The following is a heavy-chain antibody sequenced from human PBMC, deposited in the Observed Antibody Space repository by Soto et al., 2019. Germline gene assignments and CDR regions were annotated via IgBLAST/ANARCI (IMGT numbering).Heavy chain of an antibody. J-gene: IGHJ4*02. CDR3: AKSATVPAAIAY. Sequence: GASAKVSCKASGYTFTGYARHWVRQAPGQRLEWMGWINAGNGNTKYSQKFQGRVTMTRDTSMSTAYMELSSLRSEDTAVYYCAKSATVPAAIAYWGQGTLVPVSS. CDR1: GYTFTGYA. CDR2: INAGNGNT. D-gene: IGHD2-2*02. V-gene: IGHV1-3*01.